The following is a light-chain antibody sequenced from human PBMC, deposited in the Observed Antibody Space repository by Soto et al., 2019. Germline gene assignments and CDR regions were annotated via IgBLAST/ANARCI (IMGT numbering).Light chain of an antibody. J-gene: IGKJ1*01. Sequence: AIQMTQSPSSLSASVGDRVTISCRASQGIGNAIGWYRQKPGKPPKVLIYGASNLQSGVPPRFSGSGSGTDFTLAISSLQPEDSATYYCLQDINYPWTFGQGTKVDIK. CDR1: QGIGNA. CDR2: GAS. CDR3: LQDINYPWT. V-gene: IGKV1-6*01.